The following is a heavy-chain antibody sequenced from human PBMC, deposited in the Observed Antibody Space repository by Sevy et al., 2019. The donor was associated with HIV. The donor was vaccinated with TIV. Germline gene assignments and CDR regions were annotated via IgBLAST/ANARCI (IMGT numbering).Heavy chain of an antibody. J-gene: IGHJ6*02. CDR3: ARGMSAYLLANGMDV. CDR2: INPNRGGT. Sequence: ASVKVSCKAYGYTFSDYYVHWVRQAPGQGLEWMGWINPNRGGTNYADKFQGRVTMTRDTSISTAYMELSSLRSDDTAIYYCARGMSAYLLANGMDVWGQGTTVTVSS. CDR1: GYTFSDYY. D-gene: IGHD3-3*01. V-gene: IGHV1-2*07.